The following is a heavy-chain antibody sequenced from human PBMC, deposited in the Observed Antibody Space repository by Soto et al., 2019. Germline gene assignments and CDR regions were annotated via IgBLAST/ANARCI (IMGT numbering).Heavy chain of an antibody. CDR3: ARGGPTPGYYYGMDV. CDR1: GFTVSSNY. CDR2: IYSGGST. J-gene: IGHJ6*02. Sequence: EVQLVESGGGLIQPGGSLRLSCAASGFTVSSNYMSWVRQAPGKGLEWVSVIYSGGSTYYADSVKGRFTISRDNSKNTLYLQMISLRAEDTAVYYCARGGPTPGYYYGMDVWGQGTTVTVSS. V-gene: IGHV3-53*01.